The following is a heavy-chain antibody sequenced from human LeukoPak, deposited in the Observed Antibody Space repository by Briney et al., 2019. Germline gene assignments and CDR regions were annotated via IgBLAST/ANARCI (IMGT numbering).Heavy chain of an antibody. CDR1: GFTVRSNY. J-gene: IGHJ3*01. D-gene: IGHD2-15*01. V-gene: IGHV3-53*01. Sequence: GGSLRLSCTASGFTVRSNYMSWVRQSPRKGLERVSIMYSGGSTDYADSVKGRFIISRDHSKNTLHLQMNSLRAEDTAVYYCARDRYCSGGSCYGDAFDLWGQGTMVTVSS. CDR2: MYSGGST. CDR3: ARDRYCSGGSCYGDAFDL.